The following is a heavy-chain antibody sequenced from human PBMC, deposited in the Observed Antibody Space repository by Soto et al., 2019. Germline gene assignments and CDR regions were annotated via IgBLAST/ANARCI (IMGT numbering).Heavy chain of an antibody. V-gene: IGHV3-23*01. CDR1: GFTFNIYA. CDR3: AKDRYLDHDSRGYLFDN. CDR2: ISRYGDFT. Sequence: EVQLLESGGDLIQPGGSLRLSCAASGFTFNIYAMTWLPPPPAKGLEWVSAISRYGDFTYYADSVEGRFTISRDNSKNTLYLQMNSLRAEDTAVYYCAKDRYLDHDSRGYLFDNWGQGTLVTVSS. J-gene: IGHJ4*02. D-gene: IGHD3-22*01.